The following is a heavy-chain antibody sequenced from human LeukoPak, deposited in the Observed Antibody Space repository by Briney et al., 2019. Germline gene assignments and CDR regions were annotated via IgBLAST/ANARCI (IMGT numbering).Heavy chain of an antibody. Sequence: SGPTLVNPTQTLTLTCTFSGFSLSTSGVGVGWIRQPAGKALEWLALIYWNDDKRYSPSLKSRLTITKDTSKNQVVLAMTNMDPVDASTYYCAHRGTTATAGTAYWAFDYWGQGTLVTVSS. J-gene: IGHJ4*02. D-gene: IGHD6-13*01. CDR2: IYWNDDK. V-gene: IGHV2-5*01. CDR1: GFSLSTSGVG. CDR3: AHRGTTATAGTAYWAFDY.